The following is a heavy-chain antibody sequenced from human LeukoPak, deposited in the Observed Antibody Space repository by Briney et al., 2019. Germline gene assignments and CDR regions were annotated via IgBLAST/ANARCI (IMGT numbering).Heavy chain of an antibody. D-gene: IGHD3/OR15-3a*01. CDR1: GFTFSNYW. V-gene: IGHV3-7*01. CDR3: SDSNFQH. Sequence: GGSLRLSCAASGFTFSNYWMHWVRQAPGKGLEWVANIKQDGGEKSFVDSVKGRFTISRDIAKNSLYLQMNSLRPDDTAVYYCSDSNFQHWGRGTLVTVSS. CDR2: IKQDGGEK. J-gene: IGHJ1*01.